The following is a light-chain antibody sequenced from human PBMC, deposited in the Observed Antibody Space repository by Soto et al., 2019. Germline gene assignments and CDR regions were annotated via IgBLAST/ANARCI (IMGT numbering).Light chain of an antibody. J-gene: IGLJ2*01. V-gene: IGLV2-14*01. CDR3: LSYTRNTTLL. CDR2: EVN. CDR1: SSDIGGYKY. Sequence: QSALTQPASVSGSPGQSITIPCTGTSSDIGGYKYVSWYQHHPGRAPKFIIYEVNNRPSGVSNRFSGSKSGNTASLTIAGLQTEDEADYYCLSYTRNTTLLFGGGTKLTVL.